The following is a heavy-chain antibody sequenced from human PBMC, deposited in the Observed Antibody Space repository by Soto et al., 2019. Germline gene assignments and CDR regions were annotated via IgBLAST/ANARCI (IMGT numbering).Heavy chain of an antibody. CDR3: AKAEVGTTN. CDR2: ISYDGNNK. D-gene: IGHD1-26*01. Sequence: QVQLVESGGGVVQPGRSLRLSCAASGFTFNTYAMHWVRQAPGKGLEWVAVISYDGNNKYYADSVKGRFSITRDNSKNTLHLQMNSLRAEDTAVYYCAKAEVGTTNWGQGTLVTVSS. J-gene: IGHJ4*02. V-gene: IGHV3-30*18. CDR1: GFTFNTYA.